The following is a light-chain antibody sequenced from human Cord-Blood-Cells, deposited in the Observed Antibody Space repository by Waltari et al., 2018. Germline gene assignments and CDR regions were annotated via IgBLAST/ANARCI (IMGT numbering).Light chain of an antibody. CDR1: TIDVGSYNL. CDR2: EAS. Sequence: QPALTHPASVSWSPAHSITISCTGTTIDVGSYNLVSWYQQHPGKAPKLMIYEASKGPSGVSNRFSGSKSGNTASLTISGLQAEDEADYYCCSYAGSWVFGGGTKLTVL. CDR3: CSYAGSWV. J-gene: IGLJ3*02. V-gene: IGLV2-23*01.